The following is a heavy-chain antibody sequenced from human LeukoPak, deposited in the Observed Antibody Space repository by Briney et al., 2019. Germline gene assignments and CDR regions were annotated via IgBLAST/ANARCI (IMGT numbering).Heavy chain of an antibody. V-gene: IGHV3-23*01. CDR2: ITASGDRT. Sequence: GGSLRLSCAASGFTFSDYVMIWVRQAPGKGLEWVSGITASGDRTFYGDSVRGRFTMSRDNSKNTVYLQMNSLRVDDTAVYYCARCGYSYGYLNYWGQGTLVTVSS. J-gene: IGHJ4*02. D-gene: IGHD5-18*01. CDR1: GFTFSDYV. CDR3: ARCGYSYGYLNY.